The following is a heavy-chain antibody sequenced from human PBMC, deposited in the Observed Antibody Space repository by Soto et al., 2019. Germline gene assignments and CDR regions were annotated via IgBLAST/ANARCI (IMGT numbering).Heavy chain of an antibody. D-gene: IGHD3-22*01. CDR3: ARGRDSSGYYSLNDAFDI. J-gene: IGHJ3*02. CDR1: GYTFTNYG. CDR2: ISAYNGNT. V-gene: IGHV1-18*01. Sequence: ASVKVSCKASGYTFTNYGISWVRQAPGQGLEWMGWISAYNGNTNYAQKIQGRVTMTTDASTSTAYMELRSLRTDDTAVYYCARGRDSSGYYSLNDAFDIWGQGTLVTASS.